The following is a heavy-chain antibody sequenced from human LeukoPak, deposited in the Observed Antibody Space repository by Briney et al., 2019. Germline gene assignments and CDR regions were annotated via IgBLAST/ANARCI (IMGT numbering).Heavy chain of an antibody. CDR1: GLTVHRHA. V-gene: IGHV3-23*01. CDR2: ITGSGSGA. J-gene: IGHJ4*02. CDR3: RKVRGDLVHLQDDFDY. D-gene: IGHD6-6*01. Sequence: GGSLRLSRSPSGLTVHRHATASVRQTAGMGLQWVSCITGSGSGAYYADSVKGRVTISRDNSKNTLFLQMDSLRPEDTAMYYGRKVRGDLVHLQDDFDYWGQGTLVTVSS.